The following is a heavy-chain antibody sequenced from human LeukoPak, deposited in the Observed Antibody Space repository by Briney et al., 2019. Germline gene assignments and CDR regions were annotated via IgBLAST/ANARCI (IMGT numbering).Heavy chain of an antibody. CDR2: IYYSGST. D-gene: IGHD3-22*01. CDR1: GGSISSYY. J-gene: IGHJ5*02. Sequence: PSETLSLTCTVSGGSISSYYWSWIRQPPGKGLEWIGYIYYSGSTNYNPSLKSRVTISVDTSKDQFSLKLSSATAADTAVYYCARRLNYYDSSGPRYNWFDPWGQGTLVTVSS. CDR3: ARRLNYYDSSGPRYNWFDP. V-gene: IGHV4-59*01.